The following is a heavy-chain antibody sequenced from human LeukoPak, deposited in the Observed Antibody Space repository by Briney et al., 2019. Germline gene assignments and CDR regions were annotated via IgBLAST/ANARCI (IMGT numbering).Heavy chain of an antibody. CDR3: ARLAVAAQGDY. V-gene: IGHV4-39*07. J-gene: IGHJ4*02. CDR2: IYYSGST. D-gene: IGHD6-19*01. CDR1: GGSISSSSYY. Sequence: PSGTLSLTCTVSGGSISSSSYYWGWIRQPPGKGLEWIGSIYYSGSTYYNPSLKSRVTISVDTSKNQFSLKLSSVTAADTAVYYCARLAVAAQGDYWGQGTLVTVSS.